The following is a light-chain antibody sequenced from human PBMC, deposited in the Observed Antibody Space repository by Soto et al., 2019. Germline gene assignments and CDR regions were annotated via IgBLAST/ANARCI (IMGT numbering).Light chain of an antibody. Sequence: QLVLTQPPSASASLGASVTLTCTLSSGYSNYKVDWYQQRPGKGPRFVMRVGTGGIVGSKGDGIPDRFSVLGSGLNRYLTIKNIQEEDESDYHCGADHGSGSNFVYLYVFGTGTKLTVL. CDR3: GADHGSGSNFVYLYV. V-gene: IGLV9-49*01. J-gene: IGLJ1*01. CDR2: VGTGGIVG. CDR1: SGYSNYK.